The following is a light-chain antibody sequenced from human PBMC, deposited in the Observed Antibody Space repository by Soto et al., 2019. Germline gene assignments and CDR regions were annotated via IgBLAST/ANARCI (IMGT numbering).Light chain of an antibody. Sequence: EIVLTQSPATLSLSPGERATLSCRASQSVSSYLAWYQQKPGQVPRLLIYDASYRATGIPARFSGSGSGTDFTLTISRLEPEDFAVYYCQQRSNWYTFGQGTKLEIK. CDR2: DAS. V-gene: IGKV3-11*01. CDR3: QQRSNWYT. CDR1: QSVSSY. J-gene: IGKJ2*01.